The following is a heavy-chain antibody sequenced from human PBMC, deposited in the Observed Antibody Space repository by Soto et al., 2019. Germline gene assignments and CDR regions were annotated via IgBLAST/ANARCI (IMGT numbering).Heavy chain of an antibody. J-gene: IGHJ4*02. CDR2: IIPIFGTA. CDR1: GVSFSNYA. CDR3: ARGLSGASAYFDY. D-gene: IGHD3-10*01. Sequence: ASVKVSCKASGVSFSNYAISWVRQAPGQGLEWMGGIIPIFGTANYAQKFQGRVTITADESTSTAYMELSSLRSEDTAVYYCARGLSGASAYFDYWGQGILVTVSS. V-gene: IGHV1-69*13.